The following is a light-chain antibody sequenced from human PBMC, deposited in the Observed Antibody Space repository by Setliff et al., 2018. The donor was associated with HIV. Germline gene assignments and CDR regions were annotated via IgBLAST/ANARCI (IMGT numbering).Light chain of an antibody. Sequence: QSALTQPASVSGSPGQAITISCTGNNSDIGTYDLVSWYQQHPGRAPKLTIFEVKRRPSGVSNRFSGSKSGNTASLTISGPQAEDEATYFCSSYTGSDTFDVFGTGTKVTVL. CDR3: SSYTGSDTFDV. V-gene: IGLV2-23*02. CDR2: EVK. CDR1: NSDIGTYDL. J-gene: IGLJ1*01.